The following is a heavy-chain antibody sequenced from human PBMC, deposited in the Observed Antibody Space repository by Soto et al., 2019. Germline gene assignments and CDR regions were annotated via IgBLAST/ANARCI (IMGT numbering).Heavy chain of an antibody. CDR2: IYYSGNT. J-gene: IGHJ4*02. CDR3: ARMGYSSTWYNTTVAGAGGIDY. CDR1: GGSIRSFY. D-gene: IGHD6-13*01. V-gene: IGHV4-59*01. Sequence: QVQLQESGPGLVKPSETLSLTCTVSGGSIRSFYWSWIRQPPGQGLEWIGYIYYSGNTNYTSSLKSRVNISIDTSKNQFSLKLSSVTAADTAVYYCARMGYSSTWYNTTVAGAGGIDYWGQGTLVTVSS.